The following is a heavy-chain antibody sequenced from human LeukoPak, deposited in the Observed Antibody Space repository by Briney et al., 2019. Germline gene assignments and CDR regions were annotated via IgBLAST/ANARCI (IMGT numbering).Heavy chain of an antibody. D-gene: IGHD3-3*01. J-gene: IGHJ6*02. Sequence: ASVKVSCKASGYTFTDYYLHWVRQDPGLGLQWMGWMNPNSGYTNYAQRFLGRVTMTRDTSIGTAYMALTSLIYDDTAVYYCARDRPSIGGYYYYAMDVWGQGTSVTVSS. CDR2: MNPNSGYT. CDR3: ARDRPSIGGYYYYAMDV. CDR1: GYTFTDYY. V-gene: IGHV1-2*02.